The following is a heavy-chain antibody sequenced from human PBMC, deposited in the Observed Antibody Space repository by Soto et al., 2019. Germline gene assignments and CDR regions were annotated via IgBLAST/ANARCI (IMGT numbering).Heavy chain of an antibody. J-gene: IGHJ6*02. CDR2: ISYDGSNK. V-gene: IGHV3-30*18. CDR3: AKAVVRGRGDYYGMDV. CDR1: GFTFSSYG. Sequence: GGSLRLSCAASGFTFSSYGMHWVRQAPGKGLEWVAVISYDGSNKYYADSVKGRFTISRDNSKNTLYLQMNSLRAEDTAVYYCAKAVVRGRGDYYGMDVWGQGTTVTVSS. D-gene: IGHD3-10*01.